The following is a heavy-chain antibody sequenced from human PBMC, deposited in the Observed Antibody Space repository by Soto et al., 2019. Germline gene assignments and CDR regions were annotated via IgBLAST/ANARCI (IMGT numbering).Heavy chain of an antibody. CDR3: ARDMLLPSKGYYGFYYYYGMDV. J-gene: IGHJ6*02. V-gene: IGHV3-21*01. CDR1: GFTFSSYS. CDR2: ISSSSSYI. D-gene: IGHD2-15*01. Sequence: GGSLRLSCAASGFTFSSYSMNWVRQAPGKGLEWVSSISSSSSYIYYADSVKGRFTISRDNAKNSLYLQMNSLGAEDTAVYYCARDMLLPSKGYYGFYYYYGMDVWGQGTTVTVSS.